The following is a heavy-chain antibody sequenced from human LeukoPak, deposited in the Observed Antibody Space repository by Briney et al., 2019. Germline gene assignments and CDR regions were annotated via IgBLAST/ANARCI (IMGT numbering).Heavy chain of an antibody. V-gene: IGHV4-34*01. CDR1: GGSFSGYY. Sequence: PSETLSLTCAVYGGSFSGYYWSWIRQSPGKELEWIGEINHSGRTNYNPSLKSRVTISVDTSKNQLSLKLSSVTAADTAVYYCARGRAAANNTWFDPWGQGTLVTVSS. CDR2: INHSGRT. D-gene: IGHD6-13*01. J-gene: IGHJ5*02. CDR3: ARGRAAANNTWFDP.